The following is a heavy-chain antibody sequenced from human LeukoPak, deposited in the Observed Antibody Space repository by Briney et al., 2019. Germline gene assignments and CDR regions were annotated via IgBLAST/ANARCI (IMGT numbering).Heavy chain of an antibody. V-gene: IGHV3-9*01. J-gene: IGHJ4*02. CDR1: GFTFDDYA. CDR3: AKDASGWYEYYFDY. CDR2: IGWNSGSI. D-gene: IGHD6-19*01. Sequence: GRSLRPSCAASGFTFDDYAMHWVRQAPGECLEWVSGIGWNSGSIGYADSVKGRFTISRDNAKNSLYLQMNSLRAEDTALYYCAKDASGWYEYYFDYWGQGTMVTVSS.